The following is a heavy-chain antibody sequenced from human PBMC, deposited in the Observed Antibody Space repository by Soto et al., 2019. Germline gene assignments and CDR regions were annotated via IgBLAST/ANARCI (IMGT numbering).Heavy chain of an antibody. D-gene: IGHD6-13*01. CDR2: TYYRSKWYN. CDR3: ARSPTPLIAPAGEAIDY. CDR1: GDNVSSNSAA. Sequence: SQTLSLTCAISGDNVSSNSAAWNWIRHSPSRGLEWLGRTYYRSKWYNDYAVSVKSRITINPDTSKNQFSLQLNSVTPEDTAVYSCARSPTPLIAPAGEAIDYCGPGTLVTVSS. V-gene: IGHV6-1*01. J-gene: IGHJ4*02.